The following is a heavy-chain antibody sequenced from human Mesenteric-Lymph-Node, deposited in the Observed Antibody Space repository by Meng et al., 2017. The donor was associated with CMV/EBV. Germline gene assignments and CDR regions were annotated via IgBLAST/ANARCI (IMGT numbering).Heavy chain of an antibody. D-gene: IGHD1-26*01. CDR3: ATGTSGSYEYYFPY. CDR1: GFTFSSYA. CDR2: ISGSGGST. V-gene: IGHV3-23*01. J-gene: IGHJ4*02. Sequence: GESLKISCAASGFTFSSYAMSWVRQAPGKGLEWVSAISGSGGSTYYADSVKGRFTISRDNAKKSLYLQMNNLRAEDTAVYYCATGTSGSYEYYFPYWGQGTLVTVSS.